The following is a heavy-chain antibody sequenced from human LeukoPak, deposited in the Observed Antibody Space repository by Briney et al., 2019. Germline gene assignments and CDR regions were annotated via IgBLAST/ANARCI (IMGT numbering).Heavy chain of an antibody. D-gene: IGHD3-10*01. CDR1: GFTFSSYG. V-gene: IGHV3-30*02. Sequence: PGGSLRLSCAASGFTFSSYGMHWVRQAPGKGLEWVALIRYDGSNKYYADSVKGRFTISRDNSKNTLYLQMNSLRAEDTAVYYCARGLLLWFGESNIPDAFDIWGQGTMVTVSS. CDR3: ARGLLLWFGESNIPDAFDI. J-gene: IGHJ3*02. CDR2: IRYDGSNK.